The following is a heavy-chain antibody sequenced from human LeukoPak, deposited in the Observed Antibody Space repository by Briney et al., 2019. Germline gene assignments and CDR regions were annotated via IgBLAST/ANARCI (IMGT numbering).Heavy chain of an antibody. J-gene: IGHJ4*02. Sequence: SVKVSCKASGGTFSSYAISWVRQAPGQGLEWMGRIIPILGIANYAQKFQGRVTITADKSTSTAYMELSSLRSEDTAVYYCARLISRGVFDHWGQGTLVTVSS. D-gene: IGHD3-10*01. CDR1: GGTFSSYA. V-gene: IGHV1-69*04. CDR2: IIPILGIA. CDR3: ARLISRGVFDH.